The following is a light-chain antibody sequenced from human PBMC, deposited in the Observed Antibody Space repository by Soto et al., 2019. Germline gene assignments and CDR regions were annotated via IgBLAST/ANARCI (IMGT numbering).Light chain of an antibody. CDR3: QQYNNWPTWK. V-gene: IGKV3-15*01. CDR2: GAS. CDR1: HSVSSH. Sequence: ELVLTQSLATLSVSPGERATLSCRASHSVSSHLAWYQQKPGQTPRLLIYGASTRATGIPARFSGSGSGTEFTLTISSLQSEDFAVYYCQQYNNWPTWKFGQGTKVEIK. J-gene: IGKJ1*01.